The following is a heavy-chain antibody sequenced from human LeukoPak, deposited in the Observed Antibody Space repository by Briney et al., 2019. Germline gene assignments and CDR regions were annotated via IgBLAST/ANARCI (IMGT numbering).Heavy chain of an antibody. CDR2: IIPIFGTA. J-gene: IGHJ6*02. Sequence: GASVNVSCKASGGTFSSYAISWVRQAPGQGLEWMGGIIPIFGTANYAQKFQGRVTITADESTSTAYMELSSLRSEDTAVYYCARGARYSSGWYVDYYYYGMDVWGQGTTVTVSS. D-gene: IGHD6-19*01. V-gene: IGHV1-69*13. CDR3: ARGARYSSGWYVDYYYYGMDV. CDR1: GGTFSSYA.